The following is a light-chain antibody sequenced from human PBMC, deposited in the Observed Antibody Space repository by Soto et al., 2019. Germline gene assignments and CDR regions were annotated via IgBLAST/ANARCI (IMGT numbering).Light chain of an antibody. V-gene: IGLV2-23*01. Sequence: QSALTQPASVSGSPGQSITISCTGTSSDVGSYDLVSWYQQHPGKAPKLMIYEGNKRPSGVSDRFSGSKSGNTASLTISGLQAEDEADYFCQSYDSTLSARYVFGTGTKLTVL. CDR1: SSDVGSYDL. CDR3: QSYDSTLSARYV. CDR2: EGN. J-gene: IGLJ1*01.